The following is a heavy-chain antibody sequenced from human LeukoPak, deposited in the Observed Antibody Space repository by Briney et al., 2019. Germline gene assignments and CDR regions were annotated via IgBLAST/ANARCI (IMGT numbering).Heavy chain of an antibody. Sequence: ASVKVSCKTSGYTFPAYYIPWVRQPPGHGLERMGWINPDNGGTNYAQKFQGRVTMTGDTSISTAYMELSRLTSDDTALYYCARAMSRKDVDYWAQGTLVTVSS. CDR3: ARAMSRKDVDY. CDR1: GYTFPAYY. CDR2: INPDNGGT. V-gene: IGHV1-2*02. J-gene: IGHJ4*02.